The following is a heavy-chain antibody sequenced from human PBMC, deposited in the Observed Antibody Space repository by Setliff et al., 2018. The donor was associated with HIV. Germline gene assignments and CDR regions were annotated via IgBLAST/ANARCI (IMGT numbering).Heavy chain of an antibody. J-gene: IGHJ3*02. CDR3: ASSRGRTGAFDI. D-gene: IGHD1-1*01. V-gene: IGHV1-69*05. CDR1: GGSFSSFG. CDR2: VIPMYITV. Sequence: SVKVSCKASGGSFSSFGINWVRQAPGQGLEWMGGVIPMYITVNYAQKFQGRVTITTDESTSTAYMELSGLRSEDTAVYYCASSRGRTGAFDIWGQGTMVTVSS.